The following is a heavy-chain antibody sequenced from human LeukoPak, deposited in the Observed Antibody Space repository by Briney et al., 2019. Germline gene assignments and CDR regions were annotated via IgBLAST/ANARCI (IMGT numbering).Heavy chain of an antibody. CDR3: ASDPGVVRHRPPGRNFDY. CDR1: GGTFSSYA. V-gene: IGHV1-69*04. D-gene: IGHD2-15*01. CDR2: IIPILGIA. Sequence: ASVKVSCKASGGTFSSYAISWVRQAPGQGLEWMGRIIPILGIANYAQKFQGRVTITADKSTSTAYMERSSLRSEDTAVYYCASDPGVVRHRPPGRNFDYWGQGTLVTASS. J-gene: IGHJ4*02.